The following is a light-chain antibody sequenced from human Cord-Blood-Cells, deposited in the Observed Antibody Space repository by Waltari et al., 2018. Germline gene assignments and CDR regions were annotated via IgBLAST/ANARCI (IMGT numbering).Light chain of an antibody. CDR1: SRDAGGHNY. CDR2: DVS. V-gene: IGLV2-14*01. J-gene: IGLJ3*02. CDR3: SSYTSSSTWV. Sequence: APTRPASVSGSPGASTTIYCTGTSRDAGGHNYVSWYQQHPGKAPKLMIYDVSKRPSGVSNRFSGSKSGNTASLTISGLQAEDEADYYCSSYTSSSTWVFGGGTKLTVL.